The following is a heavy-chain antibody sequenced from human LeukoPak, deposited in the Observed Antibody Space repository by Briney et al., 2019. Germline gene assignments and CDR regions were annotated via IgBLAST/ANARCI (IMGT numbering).Heavy chain of an antibody. CDR3: ARRFMVRGVKPPLVRWFDP. V-gene: IGHV4-39*07. D-gene: IGHD3-10*01. CDR2: IYYSGST. J-gene: IGHJ5*02. CDR1: GDSISSSSYY. Sequence: PSETLSLTCTVSGDSISSSSYYWGWIRQPPGKGLEWIGSIYYSGSTYYNPSLKSRVTISVDTSKNQFSLKLSSVTAADTAVYYCARRFMVRGVKPPLVRWFDPWGQGTLVTVSS.